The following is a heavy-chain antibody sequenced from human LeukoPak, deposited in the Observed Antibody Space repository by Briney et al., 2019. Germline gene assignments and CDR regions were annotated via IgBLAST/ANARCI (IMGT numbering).Heavy chain of an antibody. CDR1: GFTFSDYY. J-gene: IGHJ5*02. D-gene: IGHD2-21*01. CDR3: AKARQFVEDNWFDP. CDR2: ISSSGSTI. Sequence: GGSLRLSCAASGFTFSDYYMSWIRQAPGKGLERVSYISSSGSTIYYADSVKGRFTISRDNAKNSLYLQMNSLRAGDTAVYYCAKARQFVEDNWFDPWGQGTLVTVSS. V-gene: IGHV3-11*01.